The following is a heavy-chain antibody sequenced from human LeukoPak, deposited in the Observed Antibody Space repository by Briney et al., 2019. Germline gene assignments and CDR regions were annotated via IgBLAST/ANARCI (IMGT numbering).Heavy chain of an antibody. CDR2: ISAYNGNT. J-gene: IGHJ6*03. Sequence: ASVTVSCKASGYTFTSYGFSWVRQAPGQGLEWMGWISAYNGNTNYVEKLQGRVTMTTDTSTRTAYMELRSLRSDDTAVYYCARVGGCSGGGCYSGVYDYYYMDVWGKGTTVTVSS. V-gene: IGHV1-18*01. CDR1: GYTFTSYG. D-gene: IGHD2-15*01. CDR3: ARVGGCSGGGCYSGVYDYYYMDV.